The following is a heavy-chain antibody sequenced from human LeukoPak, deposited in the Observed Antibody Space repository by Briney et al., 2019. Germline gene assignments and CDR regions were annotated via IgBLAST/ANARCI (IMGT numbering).Heavy chain of an antibody. D-gene: IGHD3-22*01. Sequence: GGSLRLSCAASGFTFSSYGMHWVRQAPSKGLEWVAFIRYDGSNKYYADSVKGRFTISRDNSKNTLCLQMNSLRAEDTAVYYCASLPPPYDSSGHYLDYWGQGTLVTVSS. CDR2: IRYDGSNK. V-gene: IGHV3-30*02. CDR1: GFTFSSYG. J-gene: IGHJ4*02. CDR3: ASLPPPYDSSGHYLDY.